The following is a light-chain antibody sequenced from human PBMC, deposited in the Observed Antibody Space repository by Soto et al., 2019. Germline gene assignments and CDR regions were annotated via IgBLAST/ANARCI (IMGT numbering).Light chain of an antibody. Sequence: DIQMTQSPSTLSASVGDRVTITCRASQSISIWLAWYQQKPGKAPKLLIYKASSLESGVPSRFSGSGSGTEFTLTISSLQPDDFATYYCQQYNSYSRTFGQGTKLDIK. J-gene: IGKJ1*01. CDR3: QQYNSYSRT. CDR2: KAS. V-gene: IGKV1-5*03. CDR1: QSISIW.